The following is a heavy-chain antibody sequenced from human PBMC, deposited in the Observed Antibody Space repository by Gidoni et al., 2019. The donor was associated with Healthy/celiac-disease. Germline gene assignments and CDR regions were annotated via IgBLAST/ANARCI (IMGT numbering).Heavy chain of an antibody. Sequence: EVQLVESGGGLVQPGGSLRLSCAASGFTFSSYEMNWVRQAPGKGLEWVSYIRSSGSTIYYADSVKGRFTISRDNAKNSLYLQMNSLRAEDTAVYYCARDSMEQQGDYWGQGTLVTVSS. D-gene: IGHD1-1*01. CDR3: ARDSMEQQGDY. V-gene: IGHV3-48*03. CDR1: GFTFSSYE. CDR2: IRSSGSTI. J-gene: IGHJ4*02.